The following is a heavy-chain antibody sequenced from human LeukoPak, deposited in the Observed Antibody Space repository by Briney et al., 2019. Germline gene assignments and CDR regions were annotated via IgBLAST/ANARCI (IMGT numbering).Heavy chain of an antibody. Sequence: GGSLRLSCAASGFTFSSYTMNWVRQAPGKGLEWVSSISSSSRYIYYADSLKGRFTISRDNAKNSLYLQMNSLRAEDTAVYYCARSPHILTGENFDYWGQGTLVTVSS. V-gene: IGHV3-21*04. J-gene: IGHJ4*02. CDR1: GFTFSSYT. CDR3: ARSPHILTGENFDY. D-gene: IGHD3-9*01. CDR2: ISSSSRYI.